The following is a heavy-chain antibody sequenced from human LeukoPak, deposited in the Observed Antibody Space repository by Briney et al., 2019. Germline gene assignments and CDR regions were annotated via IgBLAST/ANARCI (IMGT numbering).Heavy chain of an antibody. CDR2: SRNKANSYTT. CDR3: ARPGTTGTTTTDY. V-gene: IGHV3-72*01. D-gene: IGHD1-1*01. CDR1: GFTFSDHY. Sequence: GSLRLSCAASGFTFSDHYMDWVRQAPGKGLEWVGRSRNKANSYTTDYAASVRGRFTISRDASQNSLYLHMNSLKTEDTAVYYCARPGTTGTTTTDYWGQGTLVTVSS. J-gene: IGHJ4*02.